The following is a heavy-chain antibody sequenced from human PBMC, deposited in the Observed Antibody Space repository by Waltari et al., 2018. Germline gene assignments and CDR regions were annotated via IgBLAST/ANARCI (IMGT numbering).Heavy chain of an antibody. J-gene: IGHJ4*02. Sequence: EVLLVESGGGWVQPGGSLRLSCAASGFTFSNFWMTWVRQAPGKGLEWVANIKGDGSENHYLDSVRGRFTVSRDNARNSLYLQMNSLRADDTAVYYCASGGHVDYCGQGTLVTVSS. CDR1: GFTFSNFW. V-gene: IGHV3-7*03. CDR2: IKGDGSEN. CDR3: ASGGHVDY. D-gene: IGHD3-16*01.